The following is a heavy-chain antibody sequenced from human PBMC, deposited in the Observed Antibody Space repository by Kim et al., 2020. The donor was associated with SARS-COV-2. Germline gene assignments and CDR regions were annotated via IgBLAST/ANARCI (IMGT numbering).Heavy chain of an antibody. D-gene: IGHD3-10*01. CDR1: GGSFSGYY. CDR2: INHSGST. CDR3: ARPRITMVRGVIFSGNYY. J-gene: IGHJ6*01. Sequence: SETLSLTCAVYGGSFSGYYWSWIRQPPGKGLEWIGEINHSGSTNYNPSLKSRVTISVDTSKNQFSLKLSSVTAADPAVYYCARPRITMVRGVIFSGNYY. V-gene: IGHV4-34*01.